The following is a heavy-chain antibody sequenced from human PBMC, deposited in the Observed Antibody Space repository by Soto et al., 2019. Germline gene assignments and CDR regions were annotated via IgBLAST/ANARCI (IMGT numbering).Heavy chain of an antibody. CDR3: ARTSYGSGTYDMDV. V-gene: IGHV1-3*01. J-gene: IGHJ6*02. Sequence: ASVKVSCKASGYTFTTYAMHWVRQAPGQRLEWMGWINAGNGDTKYSQKFQGRVTITRDTSANTAYMELSSLRSEDTAVYYCARTSYGSGTYDMDVWGQGTTVTVSS. CDR1: GYTFTTYA. CDR2: INAGNGDT. D-gene: IGHD3-10*01.